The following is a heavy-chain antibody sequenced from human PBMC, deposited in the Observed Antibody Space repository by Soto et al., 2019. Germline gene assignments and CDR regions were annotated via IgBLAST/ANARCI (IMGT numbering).Heavy chain of an antibody. CDR1: GGSISSYY. CDR2: IYYSGST. V-gene: IGHV4-59*06. CDR3: ARAPLHPNY. J-gene: IGHJ4*02. Sequence: SETLSLTCTVSGGSISSYYWSWIRQPPGKGLEWIGYIYYSGSTYYNPSPKSRVTISVDTSKNQFSLKLSSVTAADTAVYYCARAPLHPNYWGQGTLVTVSS. D-gene: IGHD4-4*01.